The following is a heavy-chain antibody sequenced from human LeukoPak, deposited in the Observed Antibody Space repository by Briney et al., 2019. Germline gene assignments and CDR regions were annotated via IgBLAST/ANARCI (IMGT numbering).Heavy chain of an antibody. CDR3: TRVNYGCSWTAFDI. V-gene: IGHV4-4*07. J-gene: IGHJ3*02. CDR1: GGSISSYY. Sequence: SETLSLTCTVSGGSISSYYWSWIRQPAGKGLEWIGRIYTSGSTNYNPSLKSRVTMSVDTSKNQFSLKLSSVTAADTAMYYCTRVNYGCSWTAFDIWGQGTMVTVSS. D-gene: IGHD6-13*01. CDR2: IYTSGST.